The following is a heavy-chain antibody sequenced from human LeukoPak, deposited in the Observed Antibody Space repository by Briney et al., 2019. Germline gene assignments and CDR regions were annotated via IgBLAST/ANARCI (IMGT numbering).Heavy chain of an antibody. Sequence: SETLSLTCTVSGGSISSYYWSWIRQPAGKGLEWIGRIYTSGSTNYNPSLKSRVTMSVDTSKNPFSLKLSSVTAADTAVYYCAREGPYYYDYRDLFDSWGQGTLVTVPS. J-gene: IGHJ4*02. V-gene: IGHV4-4*07. CDR3: AREGPYYYDYRDLFDS. CDR2: IYTSGST. D-gene: IGHD3-22*01. CDR1: GGSISSYY.